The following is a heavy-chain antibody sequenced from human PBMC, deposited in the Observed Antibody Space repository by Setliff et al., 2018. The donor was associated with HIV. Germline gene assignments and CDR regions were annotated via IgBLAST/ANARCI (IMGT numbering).Heavy chain of an antibody. D-gene: IGHD3-22*01. J-gene: IGHJ4*02. V-gene: IGHV3-66*01. CDR2: IYSGGSA. CDR3: ARDLNYYDSSGSPYFDY. Sequence: PGGSLRLSCAASGFTFSSYAMSWVRQAPGKGLEWVSVIYSGGSAHYADSVRGRFTLSRDNSKNTLYLQMTSLRAEDTAVYYCARDLNYYDSSGSPYFDYWGQGTLVTVSS. CDR1: GFTFSSYA.